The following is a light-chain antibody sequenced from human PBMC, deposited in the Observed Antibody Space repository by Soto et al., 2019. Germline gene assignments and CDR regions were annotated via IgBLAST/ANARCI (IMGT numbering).Light chain of an antibody. CDR1: QSLLHSNGYNY. Sequence: EIVMTQSPLSLPVTPGEPASISCKSSQSLLHSNGYNYFDWYLQKPGQSPQLLIYSGSNRASGVPDRFSGSGAGTEFTLKISRVEAEDVAVYYCMQALQAPFTFGPGTKVDIK. CDR2: SGS. CDR3: MQALQAPFT. V-gene: IGKV2-28*01. J-gene: IGKJ3*01.